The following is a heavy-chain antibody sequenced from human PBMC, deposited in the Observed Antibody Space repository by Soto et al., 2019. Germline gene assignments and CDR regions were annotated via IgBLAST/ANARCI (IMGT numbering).Heavy chain of an antibody. CDR2: IAVGSGYT. CDR1: GFTFTSSA. Sequence: EASVKVSCKASGFTFTSSAFQWVRQARGQRLEWIGWIAVGSGYTNYAQRFQDRVTLTRDMSTATTYMELSRLTSVDTAIYYCAADATAWQQMVPSDYWGQGTLVTVSS. CDR3: AADATAWQQMVPSDY. V-gene: IGHV1-58*01. J-gene: IGHJ4*02. D-gene: IGHD2-8*01.